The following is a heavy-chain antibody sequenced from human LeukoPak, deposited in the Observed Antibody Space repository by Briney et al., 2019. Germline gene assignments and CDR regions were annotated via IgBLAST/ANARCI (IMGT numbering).Heavy chain of an antibody. D-gene: IGHD6-19*01. J-gene: IGHJ4*02. CDR2: FDPEDGET. CDR1: GYTLTELS. Sequence: ASVKVSCKVSGYTLTELSMHWVRQAPGKGLEWMGGFDPEDGETIYAQKFQGRVTMTEDTSTDTAYMELSSLRSEDTAVYYCAILHSSGWDDRYWGQGTLVTVSS. V-gene: IGHV1-24*01. CDR3: AILHSSGWDDRY.